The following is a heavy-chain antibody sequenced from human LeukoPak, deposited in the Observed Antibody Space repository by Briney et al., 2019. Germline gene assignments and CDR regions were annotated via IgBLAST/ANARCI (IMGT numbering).Heavy chain of an antibody. D-gene: IGHD6-13*01. J-gene: IGHJ4*02. Sequence: ASVKVSCKASGDTFIRYGISWVRQAPGQGLEWMGWISTGNGNTNYGQKLQGRVTMTTDTSTSTAYMELRSLRSDDTAVYYCARDWQQLVDWGQGTLVTVSS. CDR1: GDTFIRYG. V-gene: IGHV1-18*01. CDR3: ARDWQQLVD. CDR2: ISTGNGNT.